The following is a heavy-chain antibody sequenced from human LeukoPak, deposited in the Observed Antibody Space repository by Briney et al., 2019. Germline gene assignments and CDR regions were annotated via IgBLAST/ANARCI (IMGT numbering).Heavy chain of an antibody. CDR2: NFYSGST. CDR3: AREKSSGWYGGEFDY. V-gene: IGHV4-59*13. D-gene: IGHD6-19*01. CDR1: GGSISSYY. Sequence: SETLSLTCTVSGGSISSYYWSWIRQPPGKGLEGIGHNFYSGSTNYNPSLKSRVTISVDTSKSQFSLSLSSVTAADTAVYYCAREKSSGWYGGEFDYWGQGTLVTVSS. J-gene: IGHJ4*02.